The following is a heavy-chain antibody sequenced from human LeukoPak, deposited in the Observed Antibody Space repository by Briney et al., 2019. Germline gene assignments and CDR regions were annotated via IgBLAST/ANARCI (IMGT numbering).Heavy chain of an antibody. V-gene: IGHV3-33*01. Sequence: GGSLRLSCAASGFTFSSYGMHWVRQAPGKGLEWVAVIWYDGSNKYYADSVKGRFTISRDNSKNTLYLQMNSLRAKDTAVYYCARGKAMVIFDYWGQGTLVTVSS. J-gene: IGHJ4*02. CDR2: IWYDGSNK. CDR1: GFTFSSYG. D-gene: IGHD5-18*01. CDR3: ARGKAMVIFDY.